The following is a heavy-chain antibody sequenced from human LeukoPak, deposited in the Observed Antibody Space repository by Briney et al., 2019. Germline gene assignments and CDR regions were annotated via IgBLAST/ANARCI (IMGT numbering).Heavy chain of an antibody. V-gene: IGHV3-23*01. Sequence: PGGSLLLSFSASGFTFSSYAMRWVRQAPGKVLEWVSAISGSGGSTYYADAVKGRFTISRDNSKNTLYLQMNSLRAEDTAVYYCAKLRRCPRYYFDYWGQGTLVTVSS. D-gene: IGHD3-3*01. J-gene: IGHJ4*02. CDR3: AKLRRCPRYYFDY. CDR2: ISGSGGST. CDR1: GFTFSSYA.